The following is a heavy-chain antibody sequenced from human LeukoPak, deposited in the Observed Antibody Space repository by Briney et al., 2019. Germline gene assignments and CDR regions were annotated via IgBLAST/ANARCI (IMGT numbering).Heavy chain of an antibody. V-gene: IGHV3-21*01. D-gene: IGHD3-9*01. Sequence: GGSLRLSCAASGFTFSSYTLNWVRQAPGKGLEWVSSISGSSSYIYYADSVKGRFTISRDNAKNSVYLQMNSLRAEDTAVYYSARHSDYDILTAPNDYWGQGTLVTVSS. J-gene: IGHJ4*02. CDR2: ISGSSSYI. CDR1: GFTFSSYT. CDR3: ARHSDYDILTAPNDY.